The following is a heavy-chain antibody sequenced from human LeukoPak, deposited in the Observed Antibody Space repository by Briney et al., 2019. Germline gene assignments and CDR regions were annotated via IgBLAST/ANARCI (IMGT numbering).Heavy chain of an antibody. CDR3: ARGGIAVAGLDY. J-gene: IGHJ4*02. CDR2: INPSGGST. D-gene: IGHD6-19*01. CDR1: GYTFTSYY. Sequence: ASVKVSCKASGYTFTSYYMHWVRQAPGQGLEWMGIINPSGGSTSYAQRFQGRVTMTRDMSTSTVYMELSSLRSEDTAVYYCARGGIAVAGLDYWGQGTLVTVSS. V-gene: IGHV1-46*01.